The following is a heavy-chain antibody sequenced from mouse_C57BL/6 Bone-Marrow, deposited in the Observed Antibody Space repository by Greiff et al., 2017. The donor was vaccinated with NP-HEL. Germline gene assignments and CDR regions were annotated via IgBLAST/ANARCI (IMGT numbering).Heavy chain of an antibody. CDR1: GYTFTSYG. Sequence: EVQLQQSGAELVRPGSSVKMSCKTSGYTFTSYGINWVKQRPGQGLEWIGYIYIGNGYTEYHEKFKGKATLTSDTSSSTAYMQLSSLTSEDSAIYFCARGWFYYFDYWGQGTTLTVSS. V-gene: IGHV1-58*01. J-gene: IGHJ2*01. CDR2: IYIGNGYT. CDR3: ARGWFYYFDY. D-gene: IGHD2-3*01.